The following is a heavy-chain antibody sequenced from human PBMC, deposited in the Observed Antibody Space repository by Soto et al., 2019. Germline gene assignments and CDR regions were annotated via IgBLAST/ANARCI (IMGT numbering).Heavy chain of an antibody. Sequence: SVKVTCKASGGTFSSYAISWVRQAPGQGLEWMGGIIPIFGTANYAQKFQGRVTITADKSTSTAYMELSSLRSEDTAVYYCARVSDYDILTGYGDYYYGMDVWGQGTTVTVSS. D-gene: IGHD3-9*01. CDR1: GGTFSSYA. V-gene: IGHV1-69*06. J-gene: IGHJ6*02. CDR2: IIPIFGTA. CDR3: ARVSDYDILTGYGDYYYGMDV.